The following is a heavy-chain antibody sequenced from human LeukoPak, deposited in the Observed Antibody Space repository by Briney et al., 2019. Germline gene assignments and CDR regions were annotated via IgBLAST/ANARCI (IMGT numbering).Heavy chain of an antibody. V-gene: IGHV3-7*01. CDR1: GFTFSSYW. D-gene: IGHD5-24*01. J-gene: IGHJ4*02. Sequence: GGSLRLSCAASGFTFSSYWMNWVRQAPGKGLGWVANIKRDGSEKYYLDSVKGRFTISRDNAKNSLYLQMNSLRAEDTAVYYCARDRKKDGYNRGFDYWGQGTLVTVSS. CDR2: IKRDGSEK. CDR3: ARDRKKDGYNRGFDY.